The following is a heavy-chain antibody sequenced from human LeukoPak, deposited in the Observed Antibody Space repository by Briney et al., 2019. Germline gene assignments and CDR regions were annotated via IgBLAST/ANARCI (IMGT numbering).Heavy chain of an antibody. V-gene: IGHV5-51*01. Sequence: GESLKISCKGSGYSFTSYWIGWVRRMPGKGLEWMGIIYPGDSDTRYSPSFQGQVTISADKSISTAYLQWSSLEASDTAMYHCARGRYYDFWSGLGAFDIWGQGTMVTVSS. J-gene: IGHJ3*02. D-gene: IGHD3-3*01. CDR1: GYSFTSYW. CDR3: ARGRYYDFWSGLGAFDI. CDR2: IYPGDSDT.